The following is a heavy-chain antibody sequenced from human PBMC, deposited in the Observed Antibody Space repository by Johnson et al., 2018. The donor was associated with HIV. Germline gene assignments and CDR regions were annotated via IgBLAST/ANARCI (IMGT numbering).Heavy chain of an antibody. CDR3: ASADVFDI. J-gene: IGHJ3*02. CDR2: LSSDGNHK. Sequence: QVQLVESGGGVVQPGRSLRLSCVGSGFTFSNYALHCVRQAPGKGLEWVALLSSDGNHKNYADSVKGRFTISRDNAKNSLYLQMNSLRVEDTAVYYCASADVFDIWGQGTVVTVSS. CDR1: GFTFSNYA. V-gene: IGHV3-30*04.